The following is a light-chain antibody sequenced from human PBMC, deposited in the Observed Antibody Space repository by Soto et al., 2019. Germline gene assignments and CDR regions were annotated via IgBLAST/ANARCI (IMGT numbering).Light chain of an antibody. V-gene: IGKV1-9*01. J-gene: IGKJ1*01. Sequence: DIQRTHSPSSLSASVVDGVTITCRASQNIIRHLNWYQHKPGRAPRLLIYAASTLQSGAPSRFTGSGSGTEFTLTISSLQPDDFATYYCQQYNSYRAFGQGTKVDIK. CDR2: AAS. CDR3: QQYNSYRA. CDR1: QNIIRH.